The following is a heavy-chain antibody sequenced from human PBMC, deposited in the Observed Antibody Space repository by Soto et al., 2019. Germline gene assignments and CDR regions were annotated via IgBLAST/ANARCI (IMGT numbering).Heavy chain of an antibody. D-gene: IGHD4-17*01. Sequence: SETLSLTCSVSGGSVTNSSYYWGWIRQSPGKGLEWIGSVYYRGRSYSKSSVKSRVTISVDTSKNRFSLSLNSVTASDTAVYFCVSQRTTVPTQAYFDYWGPGALVTVSS. CDR3: VSQRTTVPTQAYFDY. V-gene: IGHV4-39*01. CDR2: VYYRGRS. CDR1: GGSVTNSSYY. J-gene: IGHJ4*02.